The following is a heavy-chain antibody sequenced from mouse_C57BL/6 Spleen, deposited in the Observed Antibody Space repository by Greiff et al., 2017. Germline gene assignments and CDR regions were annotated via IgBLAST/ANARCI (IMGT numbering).Heavy chain of an antibody. V-gene: IGHV1-7*01. CDR1: GYTFTSYW. J-gene: IGHJ3*01. Sequence: QVQLQQSGAELAKPGASVKLSCKASGYTFTSYWMHWVKQRPGQGLEWIGHINPSSGYTNYNQKFKDKATLTADKSSSTAYMQLSSLTYEDSAVXYCARYRESWFAYWGQGTLVTVSA. CDR2: INPSSGYT. CDR3: ARYRESWFAY.